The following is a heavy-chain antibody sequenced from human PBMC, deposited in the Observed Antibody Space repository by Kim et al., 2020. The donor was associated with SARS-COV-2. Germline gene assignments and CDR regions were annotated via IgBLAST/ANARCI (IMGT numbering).Heavy chain of an antibody. CDR2: GSI. Sequence: GSIGYADSVKGRFTISRDNAKNSLYLQMNSLRAEDTALYYCAKGGPYFDYWGQGTLVTVSS. CDR3: AKGGPYFDY. V-gene: IGHV3-9*01. J-gene: IGHJ4*02.